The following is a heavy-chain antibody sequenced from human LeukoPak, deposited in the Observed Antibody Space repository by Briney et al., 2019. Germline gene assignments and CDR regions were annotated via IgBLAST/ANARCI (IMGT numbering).Heavy chain of an antibody. D-gene: IGHD6-13*01. CDR2: IIPIFGIA. CDR3: ARLPVAAAGTDYYGMDV. CDR1: GGTFSSYA. J-gene: IGHJ6*02. Sequence: SVKVSYKASGGTFSSYATSWVRQAPGQGLEWMGRIIPIFGIANYAQKFQGRVTITADKSTSTAYMELSSLRSEDTAVYYCARLPVAAAGTDYYGMDVWGQGTTVTVSS. V-gene: IGHV1-69*04.